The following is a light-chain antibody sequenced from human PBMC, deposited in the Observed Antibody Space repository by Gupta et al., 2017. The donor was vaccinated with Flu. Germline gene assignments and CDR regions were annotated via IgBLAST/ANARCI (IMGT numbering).Light chain of an antibody. CDR1: QTISTY. J-gene: IGKJ2*03. CDR3: QQSDSTPYS. V-gene: IGKV1-39*01. CDR2: AAS. Sequence: DVQMTQSPSSLSASVGDRVSITCRASQTISTYLNWYQQKPGKAPKLLIYAASNLQSGVPSRFSGGGSGTDFTLTINKLQPEDFATYYCQQSDSTPYSFGRGTKLEIK.